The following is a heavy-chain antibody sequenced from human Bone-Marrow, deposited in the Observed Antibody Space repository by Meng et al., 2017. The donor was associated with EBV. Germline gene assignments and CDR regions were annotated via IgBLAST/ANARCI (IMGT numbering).Heavy chain of an antibody. V-gene: IGHV1-69*01. CDR2: LIPLSDAP. J-gene: IGHJ4*02. D-gene: IGHD3-10*01. Sequence: VQGVLSGAEVKKPGSSVKVSCKTAGGTFRSDAISWVRQAPGQGLEWMGGLIPLSDAPHYAQKFQGRVTITADESTSTHYLDLSGLRAEDTAVYYCASESGRGFTPDYWGQGTLVTVSS. CDR1: GGTFRSDA. CDR3: ASESGRGFTPDY.